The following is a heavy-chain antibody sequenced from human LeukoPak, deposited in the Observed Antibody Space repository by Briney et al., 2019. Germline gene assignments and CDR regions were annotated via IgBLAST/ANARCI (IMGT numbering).Heavy chain of an antibody. Sequence: ASVKVSCKASGYTFTTHGIAWVRQAPGQGLEWMGWISAHNGNTNYAQSLQGRVNKTTDPSTNTAYIELRSLRSDDKDVYYCARDGYFDLWGRGTLVTVSS. CDR1: GYTFTTHG. J-gene: IGHJ2*01. CDR2: ISAHNGNT. V-gene: IGHV1-18*01. CDR3: ARDGYFDL.